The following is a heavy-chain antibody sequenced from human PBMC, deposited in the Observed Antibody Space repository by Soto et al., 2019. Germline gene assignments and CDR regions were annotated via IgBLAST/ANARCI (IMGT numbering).Heavy chain of an antibody. CDR1: GFTFSNYG. J-gene: IGHJ4*02. V-gene: IGHV3-30*18. CDR2: ISSDGSNK. CDR3: AKEQDGSSFGYPLDY. D-gene: IGHD5-18*01. Sequence: QVQLVESGGGVVQPGRSLRLSCAASGFTFSNYGMHWVRQAPGKGLEWVAVISSDGSNKYYSDSVKGRFTISRDNSKNTLSLQMNSLRAEDTAVYYCAKEQDGSSFGYPLDYWGQGTLVTVSS.